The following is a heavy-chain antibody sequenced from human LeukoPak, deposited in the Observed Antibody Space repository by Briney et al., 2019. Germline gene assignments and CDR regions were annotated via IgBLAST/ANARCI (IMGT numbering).Heavy chain of an antibody. Sequence: GGSLRLSCAASGFTFSNYAMSWVRQAPGKGLEWVSGFSGNGGSTYYADSVKGRFTISRDTSKSTLYLQMNSLRDEDTAVYYCAKYGSGTYYNGLYWGQGTLVTVSS. CDR1: GFTFSNYA. D-gene: IGHD3-10*01. V-gene: IGHV3-23*01. CDR3: AKYGSGTYYNGLY. J-gene: IGHJ4*02. CDR2: FSGNGGST.